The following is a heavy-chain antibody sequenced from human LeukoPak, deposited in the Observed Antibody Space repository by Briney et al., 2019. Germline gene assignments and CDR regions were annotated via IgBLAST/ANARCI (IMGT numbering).Heavy chain of an antibody. CDR1: GFTFSSYS. J-gene: IGHJ4*02. CDR3: ARRYIRDY. D-gene: IGHD5-18*01. Sequence: GGSLRLSCAASGFTFSSYSMNWVRQAPGKGLEWVSYISSSSTIYYSDSVTGRFTISRDNAKNSLYLQMNSLRAEDTAVYYCARRYIRDYWGQGTLVTVSS. V-gene: IGHV3-48*01. CDR2: ISSSSTI.